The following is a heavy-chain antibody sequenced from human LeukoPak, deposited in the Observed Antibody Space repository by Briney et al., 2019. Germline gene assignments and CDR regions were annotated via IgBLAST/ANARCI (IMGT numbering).Heavy chain of an antibody. CDR1: GFTFSSYA. V-gene: IGHV3-23*01. CDR3: AKLYYGSRSYLVFDY. CDR2: ISGSGGST. J-gene: IGHJ4*02. Sequence: PGGSLRLSCAASGFTFSSYAMSWVRQAPGKGLEWVSAISGSGGSTYYADSVKGRFTISRDNSKNTLYLQMNSLRAEDTAVYYCAKLYYGSRSYLVFDYWGQGTLVTVSS. D-gene: IGHD3-10*01.